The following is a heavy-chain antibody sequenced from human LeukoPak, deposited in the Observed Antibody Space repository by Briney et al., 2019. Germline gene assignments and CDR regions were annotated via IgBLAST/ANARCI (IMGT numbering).Heavy chain of an antibody. V-gene: IGHV3-21*01. J-gene: IGHJ4*02. CDR2: ISSSSSYI. Sequence: GGSLRLSCAASGFTFSSYWMNWVRQAPGKGLEWVSSISSSSSYIYYADSVKGRFTISRDNAKNSLYLQMNSLRAEDTAVYYCARGLSDFWSGYYTDIDYWGQGTLVTVSS. CDR1: GFTFSSYW. CDR3: ARGLSDFWSGYYTDIDY. D-gene: IGHD3-3*01.